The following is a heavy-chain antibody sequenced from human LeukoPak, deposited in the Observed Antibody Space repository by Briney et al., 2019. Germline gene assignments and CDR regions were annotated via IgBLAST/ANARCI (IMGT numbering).Heavy chain of an antibody. J-gene: IGHJ4*02. D-gene: IGHD6-19*01. CDR3: ARSTSGWYYFDY. CDR1: GGSISSYY. V-gene: IGHV4-59*01. CDR2: IFYSGST. Sequence: SETLSLTCTVSGGSISSYYWSWIRQPPGKGLEWIGYIFYSGSTNYNPSLKSRVTISVDTSKNRFSLKLSSVTAADTAVYYCARSTSGWYYFDYWGQGTLVTVSS.